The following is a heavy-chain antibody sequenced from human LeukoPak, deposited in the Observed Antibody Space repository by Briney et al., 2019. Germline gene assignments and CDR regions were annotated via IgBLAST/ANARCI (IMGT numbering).Heavy chain of an antibody. Sequence: GRSLRLSCAASGFTFSSYGMHWVRQAPGKGLEWVAVIPYDGSNKYYADSVKGRFTISRDNSKNTLYLQMNSLRAEDTAVYYCAKDHVYDSSGYLDYWGQGTLVTVSS. CDR1: GFTFSSYG. D-gene: IGHD3-22*01. CDR2: IPYDGSNK. V-gene: IGHV3-30*18. CDR3: AKDHVYDSSGYLDY. J-gene: IGHJ4*02.